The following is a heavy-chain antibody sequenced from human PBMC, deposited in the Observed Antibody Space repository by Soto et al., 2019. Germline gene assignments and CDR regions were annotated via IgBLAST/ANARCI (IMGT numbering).Heavy chain of an antibody. J-gene: IGHJ5*01. V-gene: IGHV5-51*01. CDR3: ARKFAPEFFDS. Sequence: GESLKISCQGSGYTFSTYWTAWVRQMPGKGLEWMGIIYPGDSDAKYSPAFQGQVTFSVDKSINTAYLQWTSLEASDSAMYFCARKFAPEFFDSWGQGTLVTVSS. CDR1: GYTFSTYW. CDR2: IYPGDSDA.